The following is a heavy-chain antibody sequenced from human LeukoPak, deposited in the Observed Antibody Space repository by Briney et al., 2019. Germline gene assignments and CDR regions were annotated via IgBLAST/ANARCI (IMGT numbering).Heavy chain of an antibody. D-gene: IGHD2-2*01. CDR2: IIPIFGTA. V-gene: IGHV1-69*05. Sequence: SVKVSCKASGGTFSSYAISWVRQTPGQGLEWMGRIIPIFGTANYAQKFQGRVTITTDESTSTAYMELSSLRSEDTAVYYCARVRYCSSTSCWGIDYWGQGTLVTVSS. CDR3: ARVRYCSSTSCWGIDY. J-gene: IGHJ4*02. CDR1: GGTFSSYA.